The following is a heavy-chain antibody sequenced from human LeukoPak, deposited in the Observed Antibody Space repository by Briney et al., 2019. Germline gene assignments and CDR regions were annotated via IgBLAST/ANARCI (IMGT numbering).Heavy chain of an antibody. Sequence: PSETLSLTCTVSGGSISSYYWSWIRQPPGKGLEWIGYIYYSGSTNYNPSLKSRVTISVDTSKNQFSLKLSSVTAPDTAVYYCARTYRYCSSTSCYDWFDPWGQGTLVTVSS. J-gene: IGHJ5*02. V-gene: IGHV4-59*01. D-gene: IGHD2-2*01. CDR3: ARTYRYCSSTSCYDWFDP. CDR2: IYYSGST. CDR1: GGSISSYY.